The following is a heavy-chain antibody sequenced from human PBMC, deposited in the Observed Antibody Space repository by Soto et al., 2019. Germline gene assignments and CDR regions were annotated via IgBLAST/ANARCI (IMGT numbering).Heavy chain of an antibody. CDR3: ARGHRHIVVVTAPRGDCNI. CDR1: GYTFTSYD. Sequence: ASVKVSCKASGYTFTSYDINWVRQATGQGLEWMGWMNPNSGNTGYAQKFQGRVTMTRNTSISTAYMELSSLRSEDTAVYYCARGHRHIVVVTAPRGDCNIWDQGTMGTV. V-gene: IGHV1-8*01. CDR2: MNPNSGNT. D-gene: IGHD2-21*02. J-gene: IGHJ3*02.